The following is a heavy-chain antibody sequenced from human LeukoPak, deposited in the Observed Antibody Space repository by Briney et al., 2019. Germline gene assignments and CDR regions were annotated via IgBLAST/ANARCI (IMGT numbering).Heavy chain of an antibody. CDR3: VRQDCSGGSCYLDS. Sequence: GGSLRLSCAAPGFIFSNYAMHWVRQAPGKGLDWVAVISYHGKDQYYADSVKGRFTISRDYSKNTLDLQMNSLRTEDTAVYYCVRQDCSGGSCYLDSWGQGTLVTVSS. D-gene: IGHD2-15*01. V-gene: IGHV3-30*04. CDR2: ISYHGKDQ. J-gene: IGHJ4*02. CDR1: GFIFSNYA.